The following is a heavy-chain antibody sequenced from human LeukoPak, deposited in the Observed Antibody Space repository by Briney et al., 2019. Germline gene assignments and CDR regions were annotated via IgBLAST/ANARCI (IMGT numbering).Heavy chain of an antibody. CDR1: GYTSTSYD. V-gene: IGHV1-8*01. CDR2: MNPNSGNT. Sequence: GASVKVSCKASGYTSTSYDINWVRQATGQGLEWMGWMNPNSGNTGYAQKFQGRVTMTRNTSISTAYMELSSLRSEDTAVYYCAIFKTGDPSGFDYWGQGTLVTVSS. D-gene: IGHD3-10*01. J-gene: IGHJ4*02. CDR3: AIFKTGDPSGFDY.